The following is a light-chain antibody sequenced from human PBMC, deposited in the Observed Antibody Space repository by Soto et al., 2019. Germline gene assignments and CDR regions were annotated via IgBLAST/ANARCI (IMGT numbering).Light chain of an antibody. CDR3: QQYNTCPPYT. J-gene: IGKJ2*01. CDR1: QSVSSN. CDR2: GAS. Sequence: EIVMTQSPATLSVSPGERATLSCRASQSVSSNFAWYQQKPGQAPRLLIYGASTRATGIPARLSGSGSGTEFPLTISSLQSEDFVEYYCQQYNTCPPYTFGQGTKLEIK. V-gene: IGKV3-15*01.